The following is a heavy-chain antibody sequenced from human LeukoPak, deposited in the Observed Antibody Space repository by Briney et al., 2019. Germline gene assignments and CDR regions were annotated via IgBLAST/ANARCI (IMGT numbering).Heavy chain of an antibody. CDR2: FDPEDGET. J-gene: IGHJ4*02. D-gene: IGHD1-26*01. V-gene: IGHV1-24*01. CDR1: GYTLTELS. Sequence: ASVKVSCKVSGYTLTELSMHWVRQAPGKGLEWMGGFDPEDGETIYAQKFQGRVTMAEDTSTDTAYMDLSSLRSEDTAVYYCARVDGTSGIYYFDYWGQGTLVTVSS. CDR3: ARVDGTSGIYYFDY.